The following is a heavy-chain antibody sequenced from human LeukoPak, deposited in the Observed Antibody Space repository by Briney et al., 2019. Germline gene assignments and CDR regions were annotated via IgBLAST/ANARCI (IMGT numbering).Heavy chain of an antibody. V-gene: IGHV3-21*01. CDR1: GFTFSSYS. CDR2: ISSSSSYI. D-gene: IGHD6-19*01. CDR3: ARDTPGAAGSHFDY. Sequence: GGSLRLSCAASGFTFSSYSMNWVRQAPGKGLEWVSSISSSSSYIYYADSVKGRFTISRDNAKNSLYLQMNSLRAEDTAVYYCARDTPGAAGSHFDYWGQGTLVTVSS. J-gene: IGHJ4*02.